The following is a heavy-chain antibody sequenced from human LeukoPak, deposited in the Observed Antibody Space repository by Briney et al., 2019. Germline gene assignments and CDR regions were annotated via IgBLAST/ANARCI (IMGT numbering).Heavy chain of an antibody. D-gene: IGHD1-26*01. CDR1: GGSISSYY. Sequence: PSETLSLTCTVSGGSISSYYWSWIRQPPGKGLEWIGYIYYSGSTNYNPSLKSRVTISVDTSKNQFSLKLSSVTAADTAVYYCARDRPSGSYYSHAFDIWGQGTMVTVSS. V-gene: IGHV4-59*01. CDR3: ARDRPSGSYYSHAFDI. J-gene: IGHJ3*02. CDR2: IYYSGST.